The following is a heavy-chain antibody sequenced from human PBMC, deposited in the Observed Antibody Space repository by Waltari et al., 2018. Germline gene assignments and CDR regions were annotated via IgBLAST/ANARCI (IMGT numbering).Heavy chain of an antibody. CDR1: GGSFSGYY. CDR3: ARRQYYYDSSGYYHFDY. CDR2: INHSGST. D-gene: IGHD3-22*01. Sequence: QVQLQQWGAGLLKPSETLSLTCAVCGGSFSGYYWSWIRQPPGKGLEWIGEINHSGSTNYNPSRKSRVTVSVDTAKNQFSLKLSSVTAAGTAVYYCARRQYYYDSSGYYHFDYWGQGTLVTVSS. J-gene: IGHJ4*02. V-gene: IGHV4-34*01.